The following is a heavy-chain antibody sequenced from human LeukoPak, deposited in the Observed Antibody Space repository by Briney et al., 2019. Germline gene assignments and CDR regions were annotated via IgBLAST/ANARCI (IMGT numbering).Heavy chain of an antibody. CDR1: GGTFSSYA. J-gene: IGHJ6*03. CDR2: IIPIFGTA. V-gene: IGHV1-69*05. D-gene: IGHD5-12*01. CDR3: ARTVANYYYYYMDV. Sequence: ASVKVSCKASGGTFSSYAISWVRQAPGQGLEWMGGIIPIFGTANNAQKFQGRVTITTDESTSTAYMELSSLRSEDTAVYYCARTVANYYYYYMDVWGKGTTVTVSS.